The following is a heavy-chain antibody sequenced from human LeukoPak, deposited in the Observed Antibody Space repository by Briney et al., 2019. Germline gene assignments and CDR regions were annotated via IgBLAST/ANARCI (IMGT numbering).Heavy chain of an antibody. CDR1: GFTFSDYS. CDR3: ARGAYSSGWDPLDF. Sequence: GGSLRLSCAASGFTFSDYSMNWVRQAPGKGLEWVSYISFSVNTKYYGDSVKGRFTISRDNAKNSLYLHMDSLRAEDTAVYYCARGAYSSGWDPLDFWGQGTLVTVSS. CDR2: ISFSVNTK. J-gene: IGHJ4*02. V-gene: IGHV3-48*04. D-gene: IGHD6-19*01.